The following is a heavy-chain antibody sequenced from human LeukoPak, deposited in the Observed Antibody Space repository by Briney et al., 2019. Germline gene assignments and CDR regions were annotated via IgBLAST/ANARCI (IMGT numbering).Heavy chain of an antibody. V-gene: IGHV4-59*01. CDR3: ARVGYCSSTSCPAKYNWFDP. Sequence: PSETLSLTCTVSGGSISSYYWSWIRQPPGKGLEWIGYIYYSGSTNYNPSLKSRVTISVDTSKNQFSLKLSSVTAADTAVYYCARVGYCSSTSCPAKYNWFDPWGQGTLVTVSS. J-gene: IGHJ5*02. CDR1: GGSISSYY. D-gene: IGHD2-2*01. CDR2: IYYSGST.